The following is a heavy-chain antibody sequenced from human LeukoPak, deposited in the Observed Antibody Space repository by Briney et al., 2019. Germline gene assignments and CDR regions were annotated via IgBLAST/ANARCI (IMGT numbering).Heavy chain of an antibody. J-gene: IGHJ6*02. Sequence: GGSLRLSCAASGFTFSDYYMSRIRQAPGKGLEWVSYISSSGSTIYYADSVKGRFTISRDNAKNSLYLQMNSLRAEDTAVYYCARGGVVVAATLVYGMDVWGQGTTVTVSS. CDR1: GFTFSDYY. V-gene: IGHV3-11*01. D-gene: IGHD2-15*01. CDR3: ARGGVVVAATLVYGMDV. CDR2: ISSSGSTI.